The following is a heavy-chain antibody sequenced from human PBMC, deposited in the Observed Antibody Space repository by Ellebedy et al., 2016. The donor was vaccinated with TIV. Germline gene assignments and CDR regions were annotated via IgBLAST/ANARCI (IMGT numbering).Heavy chain of an antibody. CDR3: ARRSGGFDY. CDR2: IYYSGST. J-gene: IGHJ4*02. CDR1: GGSISSSSYY. D-gene: IGHD3-10*01. Sequence: SETLSLXXTVSGGSISSSSYYWGWIRQPPGKGLEWIGSIYYSGSTYYNPSLKSRVTISVDTSKNQFSLKLSSVTAADTAVYYCARRSGGFDYWGQGTLVTVSS. V-gene: IGHV4-39*01.